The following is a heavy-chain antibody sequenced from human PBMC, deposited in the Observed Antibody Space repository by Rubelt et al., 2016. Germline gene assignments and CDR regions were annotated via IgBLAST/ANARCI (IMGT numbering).Heavy chain of an antibody. J-gene: IGHJ4*02. D-gene: IGHD3-22*01. CDR2: TYYRSKWYN. CDR3: TREEASGYSDY. Sequence: VSSSSAVWDWIRQSPSRGFEWLGRTYYRSKWYNDYAVSVKSRITINPDTSKNHVSLQLNSVTPEDTAVYHCTREEASGYSDYWGQGTLVTVSS. CDR1: VSSSSAV. V-gene: IGHV6-1*01.